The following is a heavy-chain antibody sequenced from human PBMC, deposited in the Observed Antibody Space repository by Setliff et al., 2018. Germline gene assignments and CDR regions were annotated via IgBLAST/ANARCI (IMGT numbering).Heavy chain of an antibody. CDR1: GDSISSRRSC. Sequence: PSETLSLTCTVSGDSISSRRSCWGWFRQPAGKGLERIGQIYTSWSTNYNPSLKSRVTISLDTSKNQFSLSLSSVTAADTAVYYCARMSGFQYMDVWGKGTTVTVSS. D-gene: IGHD3-3*01. CDR2: IYTSWST. J-gene: IGHJ6*03. CDR3: ARMSGFQYMDV. V-gene: IGHV4-61*09.